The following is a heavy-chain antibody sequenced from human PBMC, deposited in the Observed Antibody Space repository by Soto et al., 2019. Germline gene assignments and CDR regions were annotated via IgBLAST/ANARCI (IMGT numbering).Heavy chain of an antibody. CDR3: ARDSGGYCSGGSCYLIHFFDY. CDR2: IIPIFGTA. J-gene: IGHJ4*02. D-gene: IGHD2-15*01. Sequence: ASVKVSCKASGGTFSSYAISWVRQAPGQGLEWMGGIIPIFGTANYAQKFQGRVTITADESTSTAYMELSSLRSEDTAVYYCARDSGGYCSGGSCYLIHFFDYWGKGTLVTVSS. V-gene: IGHV1-69*13. CDR1: GGTFSSYA.